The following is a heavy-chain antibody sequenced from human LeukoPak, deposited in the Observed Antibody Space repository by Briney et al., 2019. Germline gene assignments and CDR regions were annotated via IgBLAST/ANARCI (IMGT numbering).Heavy chain of an antibody. CDR2: ISYDGSNK. CDR3: ASFYDSSGYYYFDLFDY. CDR1: GFTFSSYA. V-gene: IGHV3-30*01. D-gene: IGHD3-22*01. Sequence: GGSLRLSCAASGFTFSSYAMHWVRQAPGKGLEWVAVISYDGSNKYYADSVKGRFTISRDNSKNTLYLQMNSLRAEDTAVYYCASFYDSSGYYYFDLFDYRGQGTLVTVSS. J-gene: IGHJ4*02.